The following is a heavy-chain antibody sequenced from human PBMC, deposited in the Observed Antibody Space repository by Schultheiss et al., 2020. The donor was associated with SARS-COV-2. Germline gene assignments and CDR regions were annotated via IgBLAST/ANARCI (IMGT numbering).Heavy chain of an antibody. CDR2: INHSGST. V-gene: IGHV4-39*07. J-gene: IGHJ4*02. CDR1: GGSISSSSYY. Sequence: SETLSLTCTVSGGSISSSSYYWGWIRQPPGKGLEWIGEINHSGSTNYNPSLKSRVTISVDTSKNQFSLKLSSVTAADTAVYYCARGRVYDWWGQGTLVTVSS. CDR3: ARGRVYDW.